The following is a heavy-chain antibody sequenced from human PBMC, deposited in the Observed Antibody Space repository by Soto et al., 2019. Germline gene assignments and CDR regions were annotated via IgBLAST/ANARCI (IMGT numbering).Heavy chain of an antibody. CDR3: AREVVVVVAATNHDTFDI. CDR1: GGSISNAAYS. D-gene: IGHD2-15*01. CDR2: IYPSGMP. J-gene: IGHJ3*02. Sequence: PSETLSLTCTVSGGSISNAAYSWSWIRQPPGKGLEWIGYIYPSGMPFYNPSLRSRVTISIDRSNDQFSLNLKSVTAADTAVYYCAREVVVVVAATNHDTFDIWGQGTMVTVSS. V-gene: IGHV4-30-2*01.